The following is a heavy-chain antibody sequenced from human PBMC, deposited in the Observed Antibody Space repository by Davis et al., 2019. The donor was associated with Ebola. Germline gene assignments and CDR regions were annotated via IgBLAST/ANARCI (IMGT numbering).Heavy chain of an antibody. J-gene: IGHJ6*03. V-gene: IGHV4-30-4*01. CDR3: ASVPAAAVPFYMDV. D-gene: IGHD2-2*01. CDR1: GDSINSGDYY. Sequence: PSETLSLTCHVSGDSINSGDYYWTWIRQSPGKGLEWIGYIYYGGTTFYNPSVKSRVTIPVETSRNQFSLNLNSVTAADTAVYYCASVPAAAVPFYMDVWGRGTTVTVSS. CDR2: IYYGGTT.